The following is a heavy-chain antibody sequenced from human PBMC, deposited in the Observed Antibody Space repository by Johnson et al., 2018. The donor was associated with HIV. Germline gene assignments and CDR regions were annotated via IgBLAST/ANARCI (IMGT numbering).Heavy chain of an antibody. D-gene: IGHD3-22*01. J-gene: IGHJ3*02. CDR2: ISTSGNTT. Sequence: QVQLVESGGGLVKPGGSLRLSCAASGFTFSDYYMNWIRQAPGKGLEWVSYISTSGNTTYYADSVKGRFTISRDNTKNTLYLQMNSLRAEDTAVYYCAKGGIYYYDSSENAFDIWGQGTMVTVSS. V-gene: IGHV3-11*01. CDR3: AKGGIYYYDSSENAFDI. CDR1: GFTFSDYY.